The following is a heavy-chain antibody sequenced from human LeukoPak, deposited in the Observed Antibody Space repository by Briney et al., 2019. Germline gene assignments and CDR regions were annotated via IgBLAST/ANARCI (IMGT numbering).Heavy chain of an antibody. J-gene: IGHJ4*02. V-gene: IGHV3-48*03. CDR2: ISSSGSTI. CDR3: ARGSDSQQLGIDY. Sequence: GGSLRLSCAASGFTFSSYEMNWVRQAPGKGLEWVSYISSSGSTIYYADSVKGRFTISRDNAKNSLYLQMNSLRAEDTAVYYCARGSDSQQLGIDYWGQGTLVTVSS. D-gene: IGHD6-13*01. CDR1: GFTFSSYE.